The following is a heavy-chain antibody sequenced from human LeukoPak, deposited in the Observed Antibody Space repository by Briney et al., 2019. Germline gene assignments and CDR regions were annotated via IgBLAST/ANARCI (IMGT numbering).Heavy chain of an antibody. Sequence: PGGSLRLSCAASGFTVSSNYMSWVRQAPGKGLEWVSVIHSGGTTFYADSVKGRFTISRDNSKNTLYLQMNSLRAEDTAVYYCARANFDYVWGTHRNGDYYYAMDVWGQGTTVTVSS. V-gene: IGHV3-53*01. CDR2: IHSGGTT. J-gene: IGHJ6*02. D-gene: IGHD3-16*02. CDR3: ARANFDYVWGTHRNGDYYYAMDV. CDR1: GFTVSSNY.